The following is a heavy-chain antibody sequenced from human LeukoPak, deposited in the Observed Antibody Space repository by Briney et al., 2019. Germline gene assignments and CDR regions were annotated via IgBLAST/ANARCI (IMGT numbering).Heavy chain of an antibody. V-gene: IGHV1-18*01. CDR1: GYTFTNSD. J-gene: IGHJ4*02. Sequence: GASVKVSCKASGYTFTNSDINWVRQAPGQGLEWMGWISAYNGNTNYAQKLQGRVTMTTDTSTSTAYMELRSLRSDDTAVYYCARDTYDFWSGYYTGGEFDYWGQGTLVTVSS. D-gene: IGHD3-3*01. CDR3: ARDTYDFWSGYYTGGEFDY. CDR2: ISAYNGNT.